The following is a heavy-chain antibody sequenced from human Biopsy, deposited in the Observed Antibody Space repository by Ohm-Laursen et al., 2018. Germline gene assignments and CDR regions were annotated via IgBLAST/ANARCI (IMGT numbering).Heavy chain of an antibody. CDR2: IYSTGRSS. Sequence: TLSLTCSVSGGSVDDYFWNWIRQPAGKGLEWIGRIYSTGRSSAYHPSFLSRVTMAIDASNKQFPLKLTSVHAADTAVYYSARTPGVAVAGRFFDLWGRGTLVTVSS. J-gene: IGHJ2*01. D-gene: IGHD6-19*01. CDR3: ARTPGVAVAGRFFDL. V-gene: IGHV4-4*07. CDR1: GGSVDDYF.